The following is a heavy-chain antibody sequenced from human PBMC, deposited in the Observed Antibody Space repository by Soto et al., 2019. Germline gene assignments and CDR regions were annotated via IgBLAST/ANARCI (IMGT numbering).Heavy chain of an antibody. V-gene: IGHV1-18*01. Sequence: QVQLVQSGGEVKKPGASVKVSCKTSGYSFTTYGISWVRQAPGQGLEWMGWISAYNGNTNYAQKLQGRVTMPTATSTSTAYMALRSLRSDDTAVYYCAREGPAPYYSYGMDVWGQGSTVTVSS. CDR3: AREGPAPYYSYGMDV. J-gene: IGHJ6*02. CDR1: GYSFTTYG. CDR2: ISAYNGNT.